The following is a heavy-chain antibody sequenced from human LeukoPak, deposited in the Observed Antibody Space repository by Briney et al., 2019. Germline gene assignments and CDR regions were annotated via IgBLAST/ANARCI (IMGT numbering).Heavy chain of an antibody. Sequence: ASVKVSCKASGYTFTGYYMHWVRQAPGQGLELMGWINPNSGSTNYAQKFQGRGTMTRDTSISTAYMELRRLRSDDTAVYYCAQRRYAFDIWGQGTMVTVSS. J-gene: IGHJ3*02. CDR2: INPNSGST. D-gene: IGHD1-1*01. CDR3: AQRRYAFDI. CDR1: GYTFTGYY. V-gene: IGHV1-2*02.